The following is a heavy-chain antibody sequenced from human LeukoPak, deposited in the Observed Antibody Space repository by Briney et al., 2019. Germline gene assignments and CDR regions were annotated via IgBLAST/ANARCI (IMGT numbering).Heavy chain of an antibody. CDR2: ISSSSSYT. CDR3: ARAGYSSSWYGYFDY. J-gene: IGHJ4*02. D-gene: IGHD6-13*01. V-gene: IGHV3-21*04. CDR1: GFTFSSYS. Sequence: GGSLRLSCAASGFTFSSYSMNWVRQAPGKGLEWVSSISSSSSYTNYADSVKGRFTISRDNAKNSLYLQMNSLRAEDTAVYYCARAGYSSSWYGYFDYWGQGTLVTVSS.